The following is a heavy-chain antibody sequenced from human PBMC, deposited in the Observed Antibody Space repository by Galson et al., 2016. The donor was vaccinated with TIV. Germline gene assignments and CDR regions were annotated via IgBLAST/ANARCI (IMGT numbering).Heavy chain of an antibody. CDR3: ARGSGYHLEREDFQH. Sequence: SVKVSCKASGGTFSSYAISWVRQAPGQGLEWMGGIIGMVGVAIYARKFQGRVTITADQSTNTAYMELSSLTFQDTAVYFCARGSGYHLEREDFQHWGQGTLVTVSS. CDR1: GGTFSSYA. J-gene: IGHJ1*01. D-gene: IGHD1-1*01. V-gene: IGHV1-69*10. CDR2: IIGMVGVA.